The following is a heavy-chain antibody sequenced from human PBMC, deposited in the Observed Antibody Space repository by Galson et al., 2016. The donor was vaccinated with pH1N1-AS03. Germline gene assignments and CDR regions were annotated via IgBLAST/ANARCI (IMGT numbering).Heavy chain of an antibody. J-gene: IGHJ4*02. CDR2: MSYDGSTK. CDR1: GFTFNRHA. Sequence: SLRLSCAASGFTFNRHAMHWVRQAPGKGLEWVAIMSYDGSTKYYTDSVRDRFTISRDNSKKTLYLHMSRLRAEGTAVYYCAKDLHFYDSYYLDYWGRGTLVIVSS. V-gene: IGHV3-30*18. D-gene: IGHD2/OR15-2a*01. CDR3: AKDLHFYDSYYLDY.